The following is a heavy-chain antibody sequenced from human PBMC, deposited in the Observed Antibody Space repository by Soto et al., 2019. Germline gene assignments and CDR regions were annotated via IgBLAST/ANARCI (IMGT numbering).Heavy chain of an antibody. CDR1: GGSLSGYH. CDR3: ARDWPSGVTRPGAFDI. V-gene: IGHV4-34*01. J-gene: IGHJ3*02. Sequence: SETLSLTCAVYGGSLSGYHWRWIRQAPGKGLEWSGEINHGGSTNYNPSLKSRVTISVDTSKNQFSRKLGSVTAADTAVYYCARDWPSGVTRPGAFDIWGQGTMVTVSS. CDR2: INHGGST. D-gene: IGHD1-26*01.